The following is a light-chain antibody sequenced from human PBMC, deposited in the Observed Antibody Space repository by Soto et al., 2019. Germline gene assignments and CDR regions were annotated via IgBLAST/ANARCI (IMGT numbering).Light chain of an antibody. CDR2: EVS. CDR3: SAYAGSNTVV. V-gene: IGLV2-8*01. Sequence: QSVLTQPPSASGSPGQSVTISCTGTSSDVGGYDYVSWFQQHPGKAPKLMIYEVSKRPSGVPDRVSGSKSGNTASLTVSGLQADDEADYYCSAYAGSNTVVFGGGTKVTVL. J-gene: IGLJ2*01. CDR1: SSDVGGYDY.